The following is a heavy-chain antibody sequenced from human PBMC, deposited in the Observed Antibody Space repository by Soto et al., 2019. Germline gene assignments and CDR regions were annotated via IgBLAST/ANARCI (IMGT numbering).Heavy chain of an antibody. CDR1: GGSISSYY. CDR2: IYYSGST. D-gene: IGHD3-3*01. V-gene: IGHV4-59*01. J-gene: IGHJ5*02. Sequence: SETLSLTCTVSGGSISSYYWSWIRQPPGKGLEWIGYIYYSGSTNYNPSLKSRVTISVDTSKNQFSLKLSSVTAADTAVYYCARGKVLRFLEWLENRVEFDPWGQGTLVTVSS. CDR3: ARGKVLRFLEWLENRVEFDP.